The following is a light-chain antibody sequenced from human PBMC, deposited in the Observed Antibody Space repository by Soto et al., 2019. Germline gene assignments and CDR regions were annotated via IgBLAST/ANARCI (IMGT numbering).Light chain of an antibody. CDR1: SSNIGAGYD. CDR2: VNN. V-gene: IGLV1-40*01. Sequence: QSVLTQPPSVSGAPGQRVTISCTGSSSNIGAGYDVHWYQQLPGAAPQLLIYVNNNRPSGVPDRFSGSKSGTSASLAITGLQAEDEADYYCQSYDISLSGSRVFGGGTKLTVL. J-gene: IGLJ3*02. CDR3: QSYDISLSGSRV.